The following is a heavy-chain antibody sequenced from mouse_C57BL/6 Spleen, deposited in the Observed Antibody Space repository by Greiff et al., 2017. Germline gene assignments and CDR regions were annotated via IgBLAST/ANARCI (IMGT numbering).Heavy chain of an antibody. CDR1: GYAFSSSW. J-gene: IGHJ1*03. Sequence: QVQLKESGPELVKPGASVKISCKASGYAFSSSWMNWVKQRPGKGLEWIGRIYPGDGDTNYNGKFKGKATLTADKSSSTAYMQLSSLTSEASAVYFCARSGYYGSSYDWYFDVWGTGTTVTVSS. CDR2: IYPGDGDT. CDR3: ARSGYYGSSYDWYFDV. V-gene: IGHV1-82*01. D-gene: IGHD1-1*01.